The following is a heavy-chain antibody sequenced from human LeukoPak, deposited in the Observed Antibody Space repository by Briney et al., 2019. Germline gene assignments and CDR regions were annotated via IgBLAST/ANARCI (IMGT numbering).Heavy chain of an antibody. CDR2: IYYSGST. CDR1: GGSISSGGYY. D-gene: IGHD5-12*01. J-gene: IGHJ6*02. CDR3: ARAQVHRIVATINYYYYGMDV. V-gene: IGHV4-31*03. Sequence: SSETLSRTCTVSGGSISSGGYYWSWIRQHPGKGLEWIGYIYYSGSTYYNPSLKSRVTISVDTSKNQFSLKLSSVTAADTAVYYCARAQVHRIVATINYYYYGMDVWGQGTTVTVSS.